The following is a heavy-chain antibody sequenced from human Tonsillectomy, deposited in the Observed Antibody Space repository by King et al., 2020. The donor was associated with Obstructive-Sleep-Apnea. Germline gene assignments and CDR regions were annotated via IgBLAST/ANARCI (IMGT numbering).Heavy chain of an antibody. Sequence: QLQESGPGLVKPSETLSLTCTVSGFSICSDYYWGWIRQPPGKGLEWIGGIYHSGSTYYNPSLKSRGTRSVDTSKNQFSLRLSSVTAPDTAVYFCARANSNTWNYYFYYGMDVWGQGTTVTVSS. CDR3: ARANSNTWNYYFYYGMDV. CDR2: IYHSGST. V-gene: IGHV4-38-2*02. J-gene: IGHJ6*02. CDR1: GFSICSDYY. D-gene: IGHD6-13*01.